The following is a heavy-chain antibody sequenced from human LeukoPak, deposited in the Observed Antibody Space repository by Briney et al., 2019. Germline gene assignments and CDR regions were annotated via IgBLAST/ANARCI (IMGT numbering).Heavy chain of an antibody. J-gene: IGHJ5*02. CDR2: ISNSGSAK. CDR1: GFTFSDYY. CDR3: ASDSSGYFGP. Sequence: GGSLRLSCAASGFTFSDYYVNWLRQAPGRGLEWVSYISNSGSAKYYADSVKGRFTISRDNAENSVYLEMNSLRAEDTAVYYCASDSSGYFGPWGQGTLVTVSS. V-gene: IGHV3-11*01. D-gene: IGHD3-22*01.